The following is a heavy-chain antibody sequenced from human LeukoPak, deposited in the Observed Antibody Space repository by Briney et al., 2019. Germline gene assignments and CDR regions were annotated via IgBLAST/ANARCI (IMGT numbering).Heavy chain of an antibody. J-gene: IGHJ4*02. CDR3: AKDLGSHSSGWY. CDR1: GFTFSSYA. D-gene: IGHD6-19*01. V-gene: IGHV3-23*01. Sequence: GGSLRLSCAASGFTFSSYAMSWVRQAPGKGLEWVSAISGSGGSTYYADSVKGRLTISRDNSKNTLYLQMNSLRAEDTAVYYCAKDLGSHSSGWYWGQGTLVTVSS. CDR2: ISGSGGST.